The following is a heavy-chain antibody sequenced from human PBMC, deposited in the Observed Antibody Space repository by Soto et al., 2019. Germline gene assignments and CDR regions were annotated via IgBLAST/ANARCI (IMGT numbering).Heavy chain of an antibody. CDR2: TSPSFGRT. Sequence: QVQLVQSGAEVKKPGASVRVSCKASGYTFTAWFLHWVRQAPGQAVEWIGMTSPSFGRTNYAQKFQGRVTVTTDTSTSTVIMELSSLRSEDTAVYYCVRSPATYSTTWYPYYFDYWGQGALVTVSS. CDR3: VRSPATYSTTWYPYYFDY. D-gene: IGHD2-21*01. CDR1: GYTFTAWF. V-gene: IGHV1-46*01. J-gene: IGHJ4*02.